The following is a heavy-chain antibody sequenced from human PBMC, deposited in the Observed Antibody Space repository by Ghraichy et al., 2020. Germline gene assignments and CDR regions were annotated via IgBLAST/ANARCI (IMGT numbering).Heavy chain of an antibody. CDR2: TYYRSKWHY. Sequence: SQTLSLTCYISGDSVSSGTAAWNWIRQSPSRGLEWLGRTYYRSKWHYDYAESLKRRITIYPDTSKNQFSLQVNSVTPEDTAVYYCGKQNYAAYGAFVSWGQGTPVTVSS. CDR1: GDSVSSGTAA. V-gene: IGHV6-1*01. CDR3: GKQNYAAYGAFVS. D-gene: IGHD4/OR15-4a*01. J-gene: IGHJ5*01.